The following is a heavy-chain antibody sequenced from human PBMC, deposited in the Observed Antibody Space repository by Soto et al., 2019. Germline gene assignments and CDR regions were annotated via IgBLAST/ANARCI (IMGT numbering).Heavy chain of an antibody. D-gene: IGHD4-4*01. V-gene: IGHV3-66*01. Sequence: GESLKISCVGSGFSLSSNYISWVRQAPGKGLEWVSILYIDGSTHYADSVAGRFTISRDTSKNTLYLQMNSLGAEDTAVYFCARAPTVTTIFDSWGQGTLVTVSS. J-gene: IGHJ4*02. CDR2: LYIDGST. CDR1: GFSLSSNY. CDR3: ARAPTVTTIFDS.